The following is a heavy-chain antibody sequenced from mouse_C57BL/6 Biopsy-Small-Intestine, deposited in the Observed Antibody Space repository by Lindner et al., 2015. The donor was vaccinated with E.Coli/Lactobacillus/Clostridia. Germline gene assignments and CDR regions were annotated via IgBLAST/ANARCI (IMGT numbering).Heavy chain of an antibody. CDR3: ARGYYSNYLYAMDY. V-gene: IGHV1-58*01. Sequence: VQLQESGADLVRPGSSLKMSCKTSGYTFTNYGINWVRQRPGQGLEWIVCIYIGNGYTEYNEKFKGKATLTSDTSSSTAYMQLSSLTSEDSAIYFCARGYYSNYLYAMDYWGQGTSVTVSS. J-gene: IGHJ4*01. CDR2: IYIGNGYT. D-gene: IGHD2-5*01. CDR1: GYTFTNYG.